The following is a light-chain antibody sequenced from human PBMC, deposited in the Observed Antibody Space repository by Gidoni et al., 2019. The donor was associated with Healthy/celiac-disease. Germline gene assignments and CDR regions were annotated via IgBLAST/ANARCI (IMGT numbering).Light chain of an antibody. V-gene: IGKV3-11*01. CDR2: EAS. Sequence: EMVLTQSPATLSLSPGERATLSCRASQSVSSYLAWYQQKPGQAPRLLIYEASNRATGIPARFSGSGSWTDFTLTISSLEPEDFAVYYCQQRSNWPPLTFGGGTKVEIK. CDR3: QQRSNWPPLT. CDR1: QSVSSY. J-gene: IGKJ4*01.